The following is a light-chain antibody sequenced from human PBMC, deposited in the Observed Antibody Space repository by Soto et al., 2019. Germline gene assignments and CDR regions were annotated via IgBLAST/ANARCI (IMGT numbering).Light chain of an antibody. CDR3: LQLYNFSWT. V-gene: IGKV1-9*01. Sequence: DIQMTQSPSSLSASVGDRVTLTCRASQGISSYLAWYQQKPGKAPKLLIYAASTLQSGVPSRFSGSGSGTDFTLTISRLQPEDFATYYCLQLYNFSWTFGQGTKVDIK. CDR1: QGISSY. CDR2: AAS. J-gene: IGKJ1*01.